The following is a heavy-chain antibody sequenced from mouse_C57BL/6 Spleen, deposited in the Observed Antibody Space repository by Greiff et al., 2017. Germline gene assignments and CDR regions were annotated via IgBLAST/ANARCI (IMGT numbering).Heavy chain of an antibody. CDR3: ARFHDDGFDY. V-gene: IGHV1-55*01. J-gene: IGHJ2*01. D-gene: IGHD1-1*01. CDR1: GYTFTSYW. Sequence: QVQLQQPGAELVKPGASVKMSCKASGYTFTSYWITWVKQRPGQGLEWIGDIYPGSGSTNYNEKFKSKATLTGDTSSSTAYMQLSSLTSEDSAVYYCARFHDDGFDYWGQGTTLTVSS. CDR2: IYPGSGST.